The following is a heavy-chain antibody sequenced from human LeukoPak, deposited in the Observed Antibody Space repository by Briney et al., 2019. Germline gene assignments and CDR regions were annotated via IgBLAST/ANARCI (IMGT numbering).Heavy chain of an antibody. Sequence: ASVNVSCKPSRYTFTSYGISWVRQAPGPGLEWMGWISAYNGNTNYAQKLQGRVTMTTDTSTSTAYMELRSLRSDDTAVYYCARVDPPPYYDILTGYSGFDYWGQGTLVTVSS. CDR3: ARVDPPPYYDILTGYSGFDY. D-gene: IGHD3-9*01. J-gene: IGHJ4*02. V-gene: IGHV1-18*01. CDR1: RYTFTSYG. CDR2: ISAYNGNT.